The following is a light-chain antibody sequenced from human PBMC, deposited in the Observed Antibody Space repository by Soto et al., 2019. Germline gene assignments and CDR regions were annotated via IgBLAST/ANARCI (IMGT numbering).Light chain of an antibody. CDR1: QHIMNY. J-gene: IGKJ5*01. Sequence: DIQMTQPPSSLSASVGDRVTITCRASQHIMNYLNWYQQKPGKAPKLLICAASSLQTGVPSRFSGSGSGTDFTFIISRLQPEDIATYYCQQYDNVPITFGQGTRLENK. CDR2: AAS. CDR3: QQYDNVPIT. V-gene: IGKV1-33*01.